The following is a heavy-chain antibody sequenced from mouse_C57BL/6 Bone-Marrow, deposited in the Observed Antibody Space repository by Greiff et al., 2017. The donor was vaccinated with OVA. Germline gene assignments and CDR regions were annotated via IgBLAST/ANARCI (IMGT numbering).Heavy chain of an antibody. J-gene: IGHJ2*01. CDR2: INYDGSST. V-gene: IGHV5-16*01. Sequence: EVKLMESEGGLVQPGSSMKLSCTASGFTFSDYYMAWVRQVPEKGLEWVANINYDGSSTYYLDSLKSRFIISRDNAKNILYLQMSSLKSEDTATYYCARGYYYGSSSYYFDYWGQGTTLTVSS. D-gene: IGHD1-1*01. CDR3: ARGYYYGSSSYYFDY. CDR1: GFTFSDYY.